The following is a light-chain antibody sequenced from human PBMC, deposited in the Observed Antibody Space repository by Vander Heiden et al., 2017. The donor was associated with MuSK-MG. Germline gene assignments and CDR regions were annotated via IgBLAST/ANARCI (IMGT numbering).Light chain of an antibody. CDR2: DAS. Sequence: DVQMTESPSSLSSSVADRVTITCQASQDIRMYLNWYQHKPGEAPQLLIYDASTVATGVSSRFSGSGSGTDFSFTISSLHPEDIATYYCQQYDNLPFNFGQGTRLEIK. CDR3: QQYDNLPFN. V-gene: IGKV1-33*01. CDR1: QDIRMY. J-gene: IGKJ5*01.